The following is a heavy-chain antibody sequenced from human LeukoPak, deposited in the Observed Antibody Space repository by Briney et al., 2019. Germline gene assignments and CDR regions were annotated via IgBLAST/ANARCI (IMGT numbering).Heavy chain of an antibody. J-gene: IGHJ3*02. CDR1: GGSISSYY. CDR3: ATSTIFGVATQCAFGI. D-gene: IGHD3-3*01. CDR2: IYYSGST. Sequence: PSETLSLTCTVSGGSISSYYWSWIRQPPGKGLEWIGYIYYSGSTNYNPSLKSRVTISVDTSKNQFSLKLSSVTAADAAVYYCATSTIFGVATQCAFGIWGQGTMVTVSS. V-gene: IGHV4-59*01.